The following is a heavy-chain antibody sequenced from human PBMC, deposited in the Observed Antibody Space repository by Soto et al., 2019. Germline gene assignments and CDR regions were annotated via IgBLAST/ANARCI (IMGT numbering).Heavy chain of an antibody. J-gene: IGHJ5*02. CDR1: GYIFTSYW. D-gene: IGHD1-1*01. CDR2: IEPSDSYT. V-gene: IGHV5-10-1*01. Sequence: PGESLKISFKGSGYIFTSYWIIWVRQMPGKGLESMGSIEPSDSYTNYSPSFQAHVTISADKSISTAYLQWSSLNASDTAMYYCARTGTPDPWGQGTLVPVSP. CDR3: ARTGTPDP.